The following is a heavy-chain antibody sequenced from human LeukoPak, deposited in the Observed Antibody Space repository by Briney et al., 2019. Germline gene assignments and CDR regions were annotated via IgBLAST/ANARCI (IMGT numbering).Heavy chain of an antibody. V-gene: IGHV4-34*01. J-gene: IGHJ4*02. CDR2: INHSGST. CDR3: ARVRYYGDYRD. D-gene: IGHD4-17*01. Sequence: SETLSLTCAVYGGSFSGYYWSWIRQPPGKGLEWIGEINHSGSTNYNPSLKSRVTISVDTSKNQFSLKLSSVTAADTAVYYCARVRYYGDYRDWGQGTLVTVSS. CDR1: GGSFSGYY.